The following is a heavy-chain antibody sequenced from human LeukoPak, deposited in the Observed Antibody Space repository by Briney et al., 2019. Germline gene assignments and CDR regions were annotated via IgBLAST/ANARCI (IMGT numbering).Heavy chain of an antibody. J-gene: IGHJ3*02. CDR1: GFTFSSYG. D-gene: IGHD3-16*01. Sequence: GRSLRLSCAASGFTFSSYGMHWVRQAPGKGLEWVAVISYDGSNKYYADSVKGRSTISRDNSKNTLYLQMNSLSAEDTAVYYCAKDLGIWGQGTMVTVSS. CDR2: ISYDGSNK. V-gene: IGHV3-30*18. CDR3: AKDLGI.